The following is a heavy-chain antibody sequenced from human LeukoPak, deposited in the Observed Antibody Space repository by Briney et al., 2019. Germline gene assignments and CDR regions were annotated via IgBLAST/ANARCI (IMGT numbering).Heavy chain of an antibody. CDR3: ARLAQYSYGTGGDNWFDP. CDR2: INPNSGGT. V-gene: IGHV1-2*06. D-gene: IGHD5-18*01. J-gene: IGHJ5*02. Sequence: ASVKVSCKASGYTFTGYYMHWVRQAPGQGLEWMGRINPNSGGTNYAQKFQGRVTMTRDTSISTAYMELSRLRSDDTAVYYCARLAQYSYGTGGDNWFDPWGQGTLVTVPS. CDR1: GYTFTGYY.